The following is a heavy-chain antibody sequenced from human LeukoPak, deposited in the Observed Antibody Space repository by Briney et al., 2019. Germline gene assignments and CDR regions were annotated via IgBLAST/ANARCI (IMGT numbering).Heavy chain of an antibody. D-gene: IGHD2-2*03. CDR1: GFTFSGYY. Sequence: GGSLRLSFAASGFTFSGYYMSWIRQAPGKGLEWVSYISSSGSTIYYADSVKGRFTISRDNAKNSLYLQMNSLRAEDTAVYYCASSPRTMGIVAGNYYYMDVWGKGTTVTVSS. J-gene: IGHJ6*03. CDR2: ISSSGSTI. CDR3: ASSPRTMGIVAGNYYYMDV. V-gene: IGHV3-11*04.